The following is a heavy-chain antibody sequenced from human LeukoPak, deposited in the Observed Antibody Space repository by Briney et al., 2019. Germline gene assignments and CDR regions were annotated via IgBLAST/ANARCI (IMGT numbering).Heavy chain of an antibody. CDR2: IYYSGST. CDR3: ARISITMVRGVIAPFLYYFDY. D-gene: IGHD3-10*01. J-gene: IGHJ4*02. Sequence: PSETLSLTCTVSGGSISSSSYYWGWIRQPPGKGLEWIGSIYYSGSTYYNPSLKSRVTISVDTSKNKFSLKLSSVTAADTAVYYCARISITMVRGVIAPFLYYFDYWGQGTLVTVSS. CDR1: GGSISSSSYY. V-gene: IGHV4-39*01.